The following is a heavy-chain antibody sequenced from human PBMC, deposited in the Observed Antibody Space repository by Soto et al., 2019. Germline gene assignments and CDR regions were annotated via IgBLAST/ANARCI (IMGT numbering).Heavy chain of an antibody. J-gene: IGHJ4*02. V-gene: IGHV3-30*03. CDR3: ARGSRDSYPGSRIFDL. D-gene: IGHD3-10*01. CDR2: ISYDGESK. Sequence: LRLSCAASGFTFSSYGMHWVRQAPGKGLEWVAVISYDGESKYFAESVKGRFTISRDNSKNTLYLQMSSLRAEDSAVYYCARGSRDSYPGSRIFDLWGRGTRVTVSS. CDR1: GFTFSSYG.